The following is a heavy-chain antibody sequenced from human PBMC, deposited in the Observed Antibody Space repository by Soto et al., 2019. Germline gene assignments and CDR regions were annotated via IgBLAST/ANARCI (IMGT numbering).Heavy chain of an antibody. V-gene: IGHV1-69*12. Sequence: QVQLVQSGAEVKKPGSSVKVSCKASGGSLSNYGISWVRQAPGQGLEWMGAIIPVFGTPNYAQKFQDRVTLTADESTTTVYMEVRSLTSEDTAVYYCASGDATKIVVTTYYAMDVWGQWTTVTVSS. D-gene: IGHD3-22*01. CDR1: GGSLSNYG. CDR2: IIPVFGTP. J-gene: IGHJ6*02. CDR3: ASGDATKIVVTTYYAMDV.